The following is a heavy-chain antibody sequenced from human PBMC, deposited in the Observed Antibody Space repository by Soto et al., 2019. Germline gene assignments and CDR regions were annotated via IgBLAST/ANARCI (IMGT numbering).Heavy chain of an antibody. V-gene: IGHV4-61*01. Sequence: SETLSLTCIVSGGSVSDKTYYWSWIRQPPGKRLEWIGYVYYSGTTNYNPSLKSRVTISVDLSKNRFSLRLSSVTTADTALYYCASTTAVPNTLRSRYFFDYWGQGTLVTVSS. CDR2: VYYSGTT. D-gene: IGHD4-17*01. CDR1: GGSVSDKTYY. CDR3: ASTTAVPNTLRSRYFFDY. J-gene: IGHJ4*02.